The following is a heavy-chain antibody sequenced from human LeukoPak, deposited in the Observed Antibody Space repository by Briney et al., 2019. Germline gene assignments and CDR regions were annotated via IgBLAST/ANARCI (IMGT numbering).Heavy chain of an antibody. CDR3: ALAAGGYYFDY. CDR2: ISSSSSTI. CDR1: GFTFSVYN. J-gene: IGHJ4*02. Sequence: PGGSLRLSCAASGFTFSVYNMNWVRQAPGKGLEWVSYISSSSSTIYYADSVKGRFTISRDNAKNSLYLQMNSLRAEDTAVYYCALAAGGYYFDYWGQGTLVTVSS. V-gene: IGHV3-48*01. D-gene: IGHD6-13*01.